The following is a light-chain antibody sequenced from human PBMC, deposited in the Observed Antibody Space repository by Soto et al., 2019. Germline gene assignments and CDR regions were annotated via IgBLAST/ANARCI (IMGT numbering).Light chain of an antibody. CDR1: QSISNY. V-gene: IGKV1-39*01. J-gene: IGKJ4*01. Sequence: DMEMTQSPSSLSASVGDRVTITCRASQSISNYLNWYQHKPGKVPKLLIYAASSLQSGVPTRFSGSGSGTHFPLTINSLQPEDFANYYCQQSYGTPLTFGGGTKIEIK. CDR3: QQSYGTPLT. CDR2: AAS.